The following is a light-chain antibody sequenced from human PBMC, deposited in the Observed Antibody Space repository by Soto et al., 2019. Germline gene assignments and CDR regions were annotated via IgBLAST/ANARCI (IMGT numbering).Light chain of an antibody. CDR2: DAS. J-gene: IGKJ4*01. Sequence: ELVLTQSPGTLSVSQGERATLSCRASQSVSGNLAWYQQKPGQAPRLLIYDASNRATGIPARFSGSGSGTDFTLTISSLEPEDFAVYYCQQRSNWPPGTFGGGTKVDI. CDR3: QQRSNWPPGT. V-gene: IGKV3-11*01. CDR1: QSVSGN.